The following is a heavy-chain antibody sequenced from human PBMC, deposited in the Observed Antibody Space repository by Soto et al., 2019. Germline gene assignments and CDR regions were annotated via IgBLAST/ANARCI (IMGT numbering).Heavy chain of an antibody. CDR1: GFTFSSYA. D-gene: IGHD3-10*01. V-gene: IGHV3-30-3*01. CDR3: ARDQFDNGWFGERKGGMDV. Sequence: GGSLRLSCAASGFTFSSYAMHWVRQAPGKGLEWVAVISYDGSNKYYADSVKGRFTISRDNSKNTLYLQMNSLRAEDTAVYYCARDQFDNGWFGERKGGMDVWGQGTTVTVSS. CDR2: ISYDGSNK. J-gene: IGHJ6*02.